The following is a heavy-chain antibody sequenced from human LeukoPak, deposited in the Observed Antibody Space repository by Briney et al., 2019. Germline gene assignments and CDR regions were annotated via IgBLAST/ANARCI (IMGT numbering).Heavy chain of an antibody. CDR2: ISGSGGST. CDR1: GFTFSSYA. D-gene: IGHD3-3*01. CDR3: AKDSNYDFWSGEQFDP. J-gene: IGHJ5*02. V-gene: IGHV3-23*01. Sequence: GGSLRLSCAASGFTFSSYAMSWVRQAPGKGLEWVSAISGSGGSTYYADSVKGRFTISRDNSKNTLCLQMNSLRADDTAVYYCAKDSNYDFWSGEQFDPWGQGTLVTVSS.